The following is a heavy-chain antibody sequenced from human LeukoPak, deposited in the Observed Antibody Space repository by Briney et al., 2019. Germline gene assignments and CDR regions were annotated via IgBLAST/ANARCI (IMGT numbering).Heavy chain of an antibody. V-gene: IGHV5-51*01. CDR1: GYSFTSYW. CDR2: IYPGDSDT. D-gene: IGHD4-23*01. J-gene: IGHJ6*02. Sequence: GESLKISCKGSGYSFTSYWIGWVRQMPGKGLEWMGIIYPGDSDTRYSPSFQGQVTISADKSISTAYLQWSSLKASDTAMYYCARLRIFNGGNDYYYYYGMDVWGQGTTVTVSS. CDR3: ARLRIFNGGNDYYYYYGMDV.